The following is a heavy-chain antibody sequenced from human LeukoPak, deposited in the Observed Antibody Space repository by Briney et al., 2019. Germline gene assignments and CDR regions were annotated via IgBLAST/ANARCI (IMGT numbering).Heavy chain of an antibody. CDR3: ARLKSATDFWSGYYRYYFDY. Sequence: PSETLSLTCTASGGSISSSSYYWGWIRQPPGKGLEWIGSIYSSGSTYYNPSLKSRVTISVDTSKNQFSLKLSSVTAADTAVYYCARLKSATDFWSGYYRYYFDYWGQGTLVTVSS. CDR1: GGSISSSSYY. CDR2: IYSSGST. V-gene: IGHV4-39*01. J-gene: IGHJ4*02. D-gene: IGHD3-3*01.